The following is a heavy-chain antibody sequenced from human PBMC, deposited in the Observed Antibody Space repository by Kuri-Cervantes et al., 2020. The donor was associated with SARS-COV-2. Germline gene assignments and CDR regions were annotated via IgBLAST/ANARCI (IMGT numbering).Heavy chain of an antibody. CDR2: IYYSGCT. CDR3: ATQSRGNY. V-gene: IGHV4-59*05. J-gene: IGHJ4*02. D-gene: IGHD3-16*01. CDR1: GGSISTYY. Sequence: SETLSLTCTVSGGSISTYYWSWIRQPPGKGLEWIGSIYYSGCTYYTPSLKSRVTISVDTSKNQFSLKLSSVTAADTAVYYCATQSRGNYWGQGTLVTVSS.